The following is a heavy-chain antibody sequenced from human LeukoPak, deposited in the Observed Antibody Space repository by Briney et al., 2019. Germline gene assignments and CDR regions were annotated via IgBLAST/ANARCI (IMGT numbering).Heavy chain of an antibody. CDR1: GGSFSGYY. Sequence: QSSETLSLTCAVYGGSFSGYYWSWVRQAPGKGLEWVANIKQDGSEKYYVDSVKGRFTISRDNAKNSLYLQMNSLRAEDTAVYYCARVRTIIAVAGYNYYFDYWGQGTLVTVSS. CDR2: IKQDGSEK. V-gene: IGHV3-7*01. CDR3: ARVRTIIAVAGYNYYFDY. J-gene: IGHJ4*02. D-gene: IGHD6-19*01.